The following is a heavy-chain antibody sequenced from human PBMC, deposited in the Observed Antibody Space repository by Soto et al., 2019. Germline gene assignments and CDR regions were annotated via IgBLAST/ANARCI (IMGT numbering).Heavy chain of an antibody. D-gene: IGHD1-20*01. V-gene: IGHV1-46*01. J-gene: IGHJ6*02. CDR2: INPSGGST. Sequence: ASVKVSCKASGYTFTSYYMHWVRQAPGQGLEWMGIINPSGGSTSYAQKFQGRVTMTRDTSTSTVYMELSSLRSEDTAVYYCARHRITYYYYYGMDVWGQGTTVTVSS. CDR3: ARHRITYYYYYGMDV. CDR1: GYTFTSYY.